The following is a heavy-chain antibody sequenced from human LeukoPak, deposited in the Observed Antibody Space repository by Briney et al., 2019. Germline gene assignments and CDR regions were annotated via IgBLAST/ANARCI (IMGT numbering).Heavy chain of an antibody. D-gene: IGHD6-19*01. J-gene: IGHJ4*02. CDR2: IRYDGSNK. Sequence: GGSLRLSCVASGFTFKNYGMHWVRQAPGKGLEWVAFIRYDGSNKYYADSVKGRFTISRDNSKNTLYLQMNSLRAEDTAVYYCAKDLLLGIAVAGDWGQGTLVTVSS. V-gene: IGHV3-30*02. CDR1: GFTFKNYG. CDR3: AKDLLLGIAVAGD.